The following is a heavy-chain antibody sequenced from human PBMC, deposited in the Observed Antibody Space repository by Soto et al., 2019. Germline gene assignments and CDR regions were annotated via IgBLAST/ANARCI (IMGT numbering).Heavy chain of an antibody. V-gene: IGHV3-33*01. J-gene: IGHJ4*02. CDR3: ARLSRANYFDY. CDR2: IWYDGSNK. D-gene: IGHD3-16*02. Sequence: GGSLRLSCAASGFTFSSYGMHWVRQAPGKGLEWVAVIWYDGSNKYYADSVKGRFTISRDNSKNTLYLQMNGLRAEDTAVYYCARLSRANYFDYWGQGTLVTVSS. CDR1: GFTFSSYG.